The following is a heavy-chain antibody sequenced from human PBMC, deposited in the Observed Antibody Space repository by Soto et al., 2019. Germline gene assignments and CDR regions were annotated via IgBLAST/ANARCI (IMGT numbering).Heavy chain of an antibody. Sequence: QVQLAQSGAEVKKPGASVKVSCKASGYTFITYGINWVRQAPGQGLEWMAWISAYNGNTYYAQNFQGRVTITTDTSTSTAYMELRSLRSDDTAIYYCARGTYKDFWGQGTLVTASS. V-gene: IGHV1-18*01. CDR1: GYTFITYG. CDR2: ISAYNGNT. D-gene: IGHD1-1*01. CDR3: ARGTYKDF. J-gene: IGHJ4*02.